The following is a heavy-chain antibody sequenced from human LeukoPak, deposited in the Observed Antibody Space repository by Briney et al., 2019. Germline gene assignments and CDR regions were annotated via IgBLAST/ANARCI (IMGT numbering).Heavy chain of an antibody. D-gene: IGHD5-18*01. CDR3: ARHGGYSYGYIPY. CDR1: GGSISSSSYY. V-gene: IGHV4-39*01. J-gene: IGHJ4*02. CDR2: IYYSGST. Sequence: SETLSLTCTVSGGSISSSSYYWGWIRQPPGKGLEWIGSIYYSGSTYYNLSLKSRVTISVDTSKNQFSLKLSSVTAADTAVYYCARHGGYSYGYIPYWGQGTLVTVSS.